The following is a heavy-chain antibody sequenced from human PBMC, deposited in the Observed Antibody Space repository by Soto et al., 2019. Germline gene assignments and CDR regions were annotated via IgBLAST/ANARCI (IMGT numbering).Heavy chain of an antibody. CDR2: IYYSGST. Sequence: SETLSLTCTVSGGSISSYYWSWIRQPPGKGLEWIGYIYYSGSTNYNPSLKSRVTISVDTSKNQFSLKLSSVTAADTAVYYCARSISSSWRTFDYWGQGTLVTVSS. J-gene: IGHJ4*02. D-gene: IGHD6-13*01. CDR3: ARSISSSWRTFDY. CDR1: GGSISSYY. V-gene: IGHV4-59*01.